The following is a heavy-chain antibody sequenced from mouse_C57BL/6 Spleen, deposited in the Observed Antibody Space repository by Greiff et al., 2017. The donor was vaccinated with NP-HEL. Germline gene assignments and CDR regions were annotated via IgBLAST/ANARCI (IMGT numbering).Heavy chain of an antibody. V-gene: IGHV5-4*01. Sequence: EVHLVESGGGLVKPGGSLKLSCAASGFTFSSYAMSWVRQTPEKRLEWVATISDGGSYTYYPDNVKGRFTISRDNAKNNLYLQMSHLKSEDTAMYYCAREDYGGGFAYWGQGTLVTVSA. D-gene: IGHD1-1*02. CDR2: ISDGGSYT. CDR1: GFTFSSYA. CDR3: AREDYGGGFAY. J-gene: IGHJ3*01.